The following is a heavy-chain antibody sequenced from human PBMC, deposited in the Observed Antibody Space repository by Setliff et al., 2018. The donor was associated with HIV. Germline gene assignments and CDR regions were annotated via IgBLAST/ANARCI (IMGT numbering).Heavy chain of an antibody. Sequence: GGSLRLSCAASGFTVSSYYMAWVRQAPGKGLEWVSTIYSDGSTYHADSVKGRFTLSRDTSKNTLSLQMNTLRPEDTAAYFCARVRLYNTALDYWGQGTLVTVSS. D-gene: IGHD3-3*01. CDR2: IYSDGST. CDR3: ARVRLYNTALDY. CDR1: GFTVSSYY. V-gene: IGHV3-66*02. J-gene: IGHJ4*02.